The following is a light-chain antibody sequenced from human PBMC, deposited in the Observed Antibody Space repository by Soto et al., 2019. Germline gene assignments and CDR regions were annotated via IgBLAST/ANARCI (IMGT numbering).Light chain of an antibody. CDR3: QHYNSYSEA. V-gene: IGKV1-5*03. J-gene: IGKJ1*01. CDR2: KAS. Sequence: DIQMTQAPSTLSGAVGDRVTVTCRDSQTIISWLAWYQQQPAKAPTILLYKASTLKSGVPSTFSGSGSATAFTITISSLQPDDFATSYCQHYNSYSEAFGQGTKVDIK. CDR1: QTIISW.